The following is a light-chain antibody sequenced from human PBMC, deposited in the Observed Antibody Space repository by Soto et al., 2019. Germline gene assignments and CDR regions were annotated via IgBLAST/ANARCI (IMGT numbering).Light chain of an antibody. CDR1: SSNIGSNS. Sequence: QSVLTPPPSASGTPGQRVTISCSGSSSNIGSNSVNWYQQLPGSAPKLLIYSNNQRPSGVPDRFSGSKSGTSASLAISGLQSEDEADYYCAAWDDSLNGREVFGTGTKLTVL. J-gene: IGLJ1*01. CDR2: SNN. CDR3: AAWDDSLNGREV. V-gene: IGLV1-44*01.